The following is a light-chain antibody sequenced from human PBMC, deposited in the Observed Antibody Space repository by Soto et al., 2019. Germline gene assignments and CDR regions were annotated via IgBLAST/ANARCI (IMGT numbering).Light chain of an antibody. Sequence: QSALTQPASVSGSPGQSITISCTGTSSDVGSYNLVSWYQQHPGKAPKLMIYEVSKWPSGVANRFSGSNSGNTASLTISGLQAEDEADYYSCSSAGSSTFYVFGTGTQVTVL. CDR2: EVS. J-gene: IGLJ1*01. CDR1: SSDVGSYNL. CDR3: CSSAGSSTFYV. V-gene: IGLV2-23*02.